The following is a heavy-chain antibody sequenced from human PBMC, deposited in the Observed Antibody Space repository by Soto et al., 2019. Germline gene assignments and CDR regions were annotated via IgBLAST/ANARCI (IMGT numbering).Heavy chain of an antibody. D-gene: IGHD3-9*01. Sequence: EVQLLESGGCLVQPGGSLSLSCGAYGFTFSSHAMTCYRQALGKGLEWVSAISGSGDSTYYADSVKGRFTISRDNSKNTMFLQINSLRAEDTAVYYCAQGRGLVSHHYWVQGTLVTVSS. CDR2: ISGSGDST. CDR3: AQGRGLVSHHY. CDR1: GFTFSSHA. V-gene: IGHV3-23*01. J-gene: IGHJ4*02.